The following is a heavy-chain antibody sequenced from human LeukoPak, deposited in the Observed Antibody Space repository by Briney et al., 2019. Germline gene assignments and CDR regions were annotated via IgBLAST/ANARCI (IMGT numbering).Heavy chain of an antibody. CDR2: ISSSSSYI. CDR1: GFTFSSYS. Sequence: GGSLRLSCAASGFTFSSYSMNWVRQAPGKGLEWVSSISSSSSYIYYADSVKGRFTISRDNAKNSLYLQMNSLRAEDTAVYYCARERPMYYYDSSGHNFDYWGQGTLVTVSS. V-gene: IGHV3-21*01. D-gene: IGHD3-22*01. J-gene: IGHJ4*02. CDR3: ARERPMYYYDSSGHNFDY.